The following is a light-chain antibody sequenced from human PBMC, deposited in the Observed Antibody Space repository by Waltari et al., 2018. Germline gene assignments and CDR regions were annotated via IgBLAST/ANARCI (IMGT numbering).Light chain of an antibody. CDR1: QSISQY. V-gene: IGKV3-20*01. J-gene: IGKJ1*01. Sequence: EIVLTQSPGTLSLSPGERATLSCRASQSISQYLAWYQQQPGQAPRLLISHASSRAAGIPDRFSGSGSGTDFSLSISRLEPEDFAVYYCQHYESLPVTFGQGTKVEIK. CDR2: HAS. CDR3: QHYESLPVT.